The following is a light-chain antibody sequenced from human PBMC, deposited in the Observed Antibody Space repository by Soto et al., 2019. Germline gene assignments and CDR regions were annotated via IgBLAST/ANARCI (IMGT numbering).Light chain of an antibody. Sequence: QSALTQPASVSGSPGQSITISCTGTSSDVAFYNHVSWYQQHPGKAPKLLIYEVNNRPSGVSHRFSGSKSGNTASLTISGIQAEDEADYYRSSFASTHTYVFGTGTKLTVL. CDR1: SSDVAFYNH. V-gene: IGLV2-14*01. CDR2: EVN. J-gene: IGLJ1*01. CDR3: SSFASTHTYV.